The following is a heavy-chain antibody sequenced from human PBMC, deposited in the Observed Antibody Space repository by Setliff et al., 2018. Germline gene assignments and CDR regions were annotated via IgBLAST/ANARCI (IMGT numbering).Heavy chain of an antibody. CDR2: IHYSGST. J-gene: IGHJ4*02. CDR1: AGSISSSSYY. CDR3: ARQGRKSDSRGYYYWTDFDY. V-gene: IGHV4-39*01. Sequence: SAGSISSSSYYWGWIRQPPGKGLEWIATIHYSGSTYYNPSLKSRVTTSVDTSKNQFSLKLSSVTAADTAVYYCARQGRKSDSRGYYYWTDFDYWGQGALVTVSS. D-gene: IGHD3-22*01.